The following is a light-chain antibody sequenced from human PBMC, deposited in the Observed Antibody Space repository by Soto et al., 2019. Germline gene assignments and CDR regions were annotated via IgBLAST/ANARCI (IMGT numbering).Light chain of an antibody. Sequence: IQMTQSPSTLSASVGDRVTITCRASQSISSWLAWYQQKPGKAPKLLIYDASSLESGVPSRFSGSGSGTEFTLTISSRQPDDFATYYCQQYNSYSWTFGQGTKVDI. CDR3: QQYNSYSWT. CDR1: QSISSW. J-gene: IGKJ1*01. CDR2: DAS. V-gene: IGKV1-5*01.